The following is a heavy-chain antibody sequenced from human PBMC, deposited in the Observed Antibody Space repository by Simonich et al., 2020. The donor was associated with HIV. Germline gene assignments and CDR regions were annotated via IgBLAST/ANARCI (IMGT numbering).Heavy chain of an antibody. D-gene: IGHD1-26*01. V-gene: IGHV3-72*01. J-gene: IGHJ4*02. CDR2: CRNKANSYTT. Sequence: EVQLVESGGGLVQPGGSLRLSCAASGFTFSDHYMDWVRQAPGKGWGWVGRCRNKANSYTTEYAASVKGRFTISRDDSKNSLYLQMNSLKTEDTAVYYCARGASGSYPPFDYWGQGTLVTVSS. CDR1: GFTFSDHY. CDR3: ARGASGSYPPFDY.